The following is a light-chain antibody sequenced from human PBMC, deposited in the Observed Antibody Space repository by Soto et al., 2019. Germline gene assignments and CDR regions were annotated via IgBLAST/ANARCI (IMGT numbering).Light chain of an antibody. CDR2: AAS. CDR1: QGISNY. Sequence: DIQITQSPSSLSASVGDRFTITCRASQGISNYLAWYQQTPGKVPKLLIYAASTLQSGVPSRFSGSGSGTDFTLTISSLQPEDVATYYCQKYNSAPWTFGQGTKVDIK. V-gene: IGKV1-27*01. CDR3: QKYNSAPWT. J-gene: IGKJ1*01.